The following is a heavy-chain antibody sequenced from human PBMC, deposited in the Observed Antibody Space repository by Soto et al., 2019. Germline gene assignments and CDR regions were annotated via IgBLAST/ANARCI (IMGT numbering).Heavy chain of an antibody. J-gene: IGHJ4*02. CDR2: IYYSGNT. V-gene: IGHV4-59*01. D-gene: IGHD6-13*01. CDR3: ARVIAAAGSWYFDN. CDR1: GGSISSYY. Sequence: SETLSLTCTVSGGSISSYYWSWIRQPPGMGLECIGYIYYSGNTNYNPSLKSRVTISLDTSKNQFSLKLSSVTAADTAVFYCARVIAAAGSWYFDNWGQGTLVTVSS.